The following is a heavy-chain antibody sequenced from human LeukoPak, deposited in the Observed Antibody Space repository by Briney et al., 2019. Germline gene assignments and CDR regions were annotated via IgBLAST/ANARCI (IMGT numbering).Heavy chain of an antibody. V-gene: IGHV3-7*04. CDR2: IKQDGSEK. CDR1: GFTFSSYW. D-gene: IGHD2-15*01. CDR3: ARGSVVGGY. Sequence: GGSLRLSCAASGFTFSSYWRSWVRQAPGKGLEWVANIKQDGSEKYYVDSVKGRFTISRDNAKTSLSLQMNSLRAEDTAVYYCARGSVVGGYWGQGTLVTVSS. J-gene: IGHJ4*02.